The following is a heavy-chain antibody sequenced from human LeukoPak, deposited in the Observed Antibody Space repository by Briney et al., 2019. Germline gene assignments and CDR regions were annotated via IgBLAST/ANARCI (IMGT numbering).Heavy chain of an antibody. CDR1: GGSITTDY. CDR3: VKDLRSDFMGVLSRYLSY. CDR2: ISRNGGST. D-gene: IGHD2/OR15-2a*01. V-gene: IGHV3-64D*09. J-gene: IGHJ4*02. Sequence: ETLSLTCTVSGGSITTDYWNWIRQPPGKGLEYVAAISRNGGSTYYADSVKGRFTISRDNSKSTLYLQMSSLRAEDTAVYLCVKDLRSDFMGVLSRYLSYWGQGTLVTVSS.